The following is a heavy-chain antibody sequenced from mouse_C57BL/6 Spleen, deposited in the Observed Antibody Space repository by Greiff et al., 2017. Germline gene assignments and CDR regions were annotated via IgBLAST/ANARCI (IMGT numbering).Heavy chain of an antibody. J-gene: IGHJ3*01. D-gene: IGHD2-4*01. Sequence: EVKLVESGGDLVKPGGSLKLSCAASGFTFSSYGMSWVRQTPDKRLEWVATISSGGSYTYYPDSVKGRFTISRDNAKNTLYLQMSSLKSEDTAMYYCARGIYYDYELAYWGQGTLVTVSA. CDR1: GFTFSSYG. CDR2: ISSGGSYT. CDR3: ARGIYYDYELAY. V-gene: IGHV5-6*02.